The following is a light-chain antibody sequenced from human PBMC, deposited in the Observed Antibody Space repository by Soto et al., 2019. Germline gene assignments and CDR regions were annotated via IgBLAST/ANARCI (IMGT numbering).Light chain of an antibody. V-gene: IGLV2-14*01. Sequence: QSVLTQPASVSGSPGQSITISCTGTSSDVGGYNYASWYQQHPGKAPKLMIYDASNRPSGVSNRFSGSKSGNTASLTISGLQAADEAAYYCRSSTRTTDVFGNGTTVTAL. J-gene: IGLJ1*01. CDR3: RSSTRTTDV. CDR2: DAS. CDR1: SSDVGGYNY.